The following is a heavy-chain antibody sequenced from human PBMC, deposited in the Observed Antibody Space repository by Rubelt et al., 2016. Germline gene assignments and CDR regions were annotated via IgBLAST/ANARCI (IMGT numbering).Heavy chain of an antibody. V-gene: IGHV4-59*01. CDR1: GGAISGYY. Sequence: QLQLQESGPGLVKPSETLSLTCTVSGGAISGYYWNWVRQAPGEGLQWIGYIHYSGTTSYTPSLKSRVTISVDTSKNQFSLKLSSVTAADTAVYYCARDLNESRDYWGQGTLVTVSS. J-gene: IGHJ4*02. D-gene: IGHD1-1*01. CDR3: ARDLNESRDY. CDR2: IHYSGTT.